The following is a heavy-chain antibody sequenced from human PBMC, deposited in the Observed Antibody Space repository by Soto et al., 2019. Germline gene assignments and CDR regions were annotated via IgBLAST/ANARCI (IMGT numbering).Heavy chain of an antibody. CDR1: GFTFSSYG. CDR2: IWYDGSNK. Sequence: GGSLRLSCAASGFTFSSYGMHWVCQAPGKGLEWVAVIWYDGSNKYYADSVKGRFTISRDNSKNTLYLQMNSLRAEDTAVYYCARDGATGTGLGRYYGMEVWGQGTTVTVSS. D-gene: IGHD1-1*01. CDR3: ARDGATGTGLGRYYGMEV. J-gene: IGHJ6*02. V-gene: IGHV3-33*01.